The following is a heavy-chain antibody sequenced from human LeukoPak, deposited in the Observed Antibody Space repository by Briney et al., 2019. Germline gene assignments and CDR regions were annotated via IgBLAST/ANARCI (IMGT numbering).Heavy chain of an antibody. CDR1: GGSFSGYY. CDR3: ARDKFCSDTGSCNIGLFDF. V-gene: IGHV4-34*01. D-gene: IGHD2-15*01. J-gene: IGHJ4*02. Sequence: SETLSLTCGVFGGSFSGYYWTWLGQLPGKGLEWIGQINHRGSSHYNPSLRSRVTISVDTSKTQFSLKLTSVTAADTAVYYCARDKFCSDTGSCNIGLFDFWGQGALVTVSS. CDR2: INHRGSS.